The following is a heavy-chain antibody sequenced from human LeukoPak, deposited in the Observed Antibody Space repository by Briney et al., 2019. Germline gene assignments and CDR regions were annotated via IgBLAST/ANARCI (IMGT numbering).Heavy chain of an antibody. V-gene: IGHV4-34*01. J-gene: IGHJ5*02. CDR2: INHSGST. CDR3: ARDKISGEYVTWFDP. CDR1: GGSFSGYY. D-gene: IGHD3-16*01. Sequence: PSETLSLTCAVYGGSFSGYYWSWIRQPPGKGLEWIGEINHSGSTNYNPSLKSRVTISVDTSKNQFSRKLSSVTAADTAVYYCARDKISGEYVTWFDPWGQGTLVTVSS.